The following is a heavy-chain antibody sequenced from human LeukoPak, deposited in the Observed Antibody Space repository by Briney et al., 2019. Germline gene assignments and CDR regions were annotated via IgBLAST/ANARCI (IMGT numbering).Heavy chain of an antibody. D-gene: IGHD3-22*01. V-gene: IGHV1-69*04. CDR3: ARDDSSGSSGY. CDR2: IIPILGIA. CDR1: GGTFSSYA. Sequence: SVKVSCKASGGTFSSYAISWVRQAPGQGLEWMGRIIPILGIANYAQKFQGRVTITADKSTSTAYMELSSLRSEDTAVYYCARDDSSGSSGYWGQGTLVTVSS. J-gene: IGHJ4*02.